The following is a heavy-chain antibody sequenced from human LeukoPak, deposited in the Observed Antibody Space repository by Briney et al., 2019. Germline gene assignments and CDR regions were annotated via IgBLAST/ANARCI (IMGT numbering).Heavy chain of an antibody. CDR1: GDSISSYY. D-gene: IGHD3-22*01. CDR2: IYYSGTT. Sequence: SETLSLTCTVSGDSISSYYWSWIRQPPGKGLEWIGHIYYSGTTYYNASLKSRVTISVDSSKNQISLKLSSVTAADTAVYYCARRGYYDSSGYFDYWGQGTLAPVSS. J-gene: IGHJ4*02. V-gene: IGHV4-59*04. CDR3: ARRGYYDSSGYFDY.